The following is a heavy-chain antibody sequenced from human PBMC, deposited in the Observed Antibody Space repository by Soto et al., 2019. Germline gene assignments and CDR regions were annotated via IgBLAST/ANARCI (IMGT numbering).Heavy chain of an antibody. Sequence: LTLTCAASVFTFSSYSMNWVRQAPGKGLEWVSSISSSSSYIYYADSVKGRFTISRDNAKNSLYLQMNSLRAEDTAVYYCASLRIAAAEEDYYYYGMDVWRQGTTVTVSS. V-gene: IGHV3-21*01. CDR1: VFTFSSYS. D-gene: IGHD6-13*01. CDR3: ASLRIAAAEEDYYYYGMDV. CDR2: ISSSSSYI. J-gene: IGHJ6*02.